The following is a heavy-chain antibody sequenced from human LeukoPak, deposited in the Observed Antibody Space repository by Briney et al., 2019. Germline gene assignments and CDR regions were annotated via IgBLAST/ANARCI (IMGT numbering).Heavy chain of an antibody. Sequence: GGSLRLSCAASGFTFSSYGMHWVRQAPGKGLEWVAVIWYDGSNKYHADSVKGRFTISRDNSKNTLYLQMNSLRAEDTAVYYCARGVMDTAMGYYFDYWGQGTLVTVSS. CDR1: GFTFSSYG. V-gene: IGHV3-33*01. J-gene: IGHJ4*02. CDR3: ARGVMDTAMGYYFDY. D-gene: IGHD5-18*01. CDR2: IWYDGSNK.